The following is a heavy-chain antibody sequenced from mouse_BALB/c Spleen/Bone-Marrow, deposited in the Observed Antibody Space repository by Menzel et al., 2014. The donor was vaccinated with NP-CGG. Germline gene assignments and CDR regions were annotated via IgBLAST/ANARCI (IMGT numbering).Heavy chain of an antibody. CDR2: IDPETGGT. Sequence: QVQLKQSGAELVRPGASVTLSCKASGYTFTDYEMHWVKQTPVHGLEWIGAIDPETGGTAYNQKFEGKATLTADKSSSTAYMELRSLTSEDSAVYYCTRGGNFITTVVADFDYWGQGTTLTVSS. D-gene: IGHD1-1*01. V-gene: IGHV1-15*01. J-gene: IGHJ2*01. CDR3: TRGGNFITTVVADFDY. CDR1: GYTFTDYE.